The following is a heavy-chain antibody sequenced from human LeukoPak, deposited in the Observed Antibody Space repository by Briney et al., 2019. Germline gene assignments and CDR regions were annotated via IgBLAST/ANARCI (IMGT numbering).Heavy chain of an antibody. CDR1: GGSFSGYY. CDR3: ARGLRYFDWLSTGGWFDP. V-gene: IGHV4-34*01. D-gene: IGHD3-9*01. Sequence: SETLSLTCAVYGGSFSGYYWSWIRQPPGKGLEWIGEINHSGSTNYNPSLKSRVTISVDTSKNQFSLKLSSVTAADTAVYYCARGLRYFDWLSTGGWFDPWGQGTLVTVSS. J-gene: IGHJ5*02. CDR2: INHSGST.